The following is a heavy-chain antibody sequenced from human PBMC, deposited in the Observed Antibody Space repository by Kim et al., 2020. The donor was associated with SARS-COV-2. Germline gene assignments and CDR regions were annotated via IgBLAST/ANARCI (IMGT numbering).Heavy chain of an antibody. CDR2: INHSGST. J-gene: IGHJ6*02. V-gene: IGHV4-34*01. Sequence: SQTLSLTCAVYGGSFSGYYWSWIRQPPGKGLEWIGEINHSGSTNYNPYLKSRVTISVETSKNQFSLKLSSVTAADTAVYYCARGPSVTYGMDVWGQGTTVTVSS. D-gene: IGHD3-10*01. CDR1: GGSFSGYY. CDR3: ARGPSVTYGMDV.